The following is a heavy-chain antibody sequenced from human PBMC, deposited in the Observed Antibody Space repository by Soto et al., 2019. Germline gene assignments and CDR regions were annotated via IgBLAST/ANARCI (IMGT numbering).Heavy chain of an antibody. Sequence: SETLSLTCAVYGGSFSGYYWSWIRQPPGKGLEWIGEINHSGSTNYNPSLKSRVTISVDTSKNQFSLKLSSVTAADTAVYYCASGRGRRATASRRGSTNWFDPWGQGTLVTVSS. V-gene: IGHV4-34*01. J-gene: IGHJ5*02. CDR3: ASGRGRRATASRRGSTNWFDP. CDR1: GGSFSGYY. D-gene: IGHD3-16*01. CDR2: INHSGST.